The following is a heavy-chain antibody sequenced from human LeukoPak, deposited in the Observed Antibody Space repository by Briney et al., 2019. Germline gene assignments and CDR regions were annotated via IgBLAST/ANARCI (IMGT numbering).Heavy chain of an antibody. V-gene: IGHV4-39*01. CDR1: GGSVSSSLNY. CDR2: TYYTGST. J-gene: IGHJ4*02. D-gene: IGHD3-9*01. Sequence: SETLSLTCTVSGGSVSSSLNYWGWIRHPPGKALEWIGNTYYTGSTYSNPTLKSRVTMSADTSKNQFSLKLSSVTAADTAVYYCARLTKGRYFDYIFDYWGQGTLLTVSS. CDR3: ARLTKGRYFDYIFDY.